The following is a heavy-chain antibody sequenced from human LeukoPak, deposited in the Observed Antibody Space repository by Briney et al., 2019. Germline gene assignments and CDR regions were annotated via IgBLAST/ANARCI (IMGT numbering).Heavy chain of an antibody. J-gene: IGHJ4*02. V-gene: IGHV3-23*01. CDR1: GFTFATYA. Sequence: GGSLRLSCAASGFTFATYAMSWVRQPPGKGLEWVSSISGSADITYYADSVKGRFTISRDNSKNTLYLQMNSLRAEDTAVYYCAKDRESTVTPFDYWGQGTLVTVSS. CDR2: ISGSADIT. CDR3: AKDRESTVTPFDY. D-gene: IGHD4-17*01.